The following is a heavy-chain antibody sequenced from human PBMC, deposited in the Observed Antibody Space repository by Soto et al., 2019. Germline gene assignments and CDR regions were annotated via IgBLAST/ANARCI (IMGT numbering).Heavy chain of an antibody. CDR1: GGSISSYY. D-gene: IGHD3-3*01. V-gene: IGHV4-59*01. CDR3: ARGVDDFWSGYYMDV. Sequence: ASETLSLTCTVSGGSISSYYWSWIRQPPGKGLEWIGYIYYSGSTNYNPSLKSQITISVDTSKNQFSLKLSSITAADTAVYYFARGVDDFWSGYYMDVWGKGTTVTVSS. J-gene: IGHJ6*03. CDR2: IYYSGST.